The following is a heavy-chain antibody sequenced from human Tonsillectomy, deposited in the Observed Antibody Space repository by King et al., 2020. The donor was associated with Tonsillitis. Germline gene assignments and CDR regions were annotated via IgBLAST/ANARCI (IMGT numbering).Heavy chain of an antibody. CDR2: IHYSGST. J-gene: IGHJ4*02. CDR3: ARRHCSRSVCNPYYFDL. CDR1: GGSISSYY. V-gene: IGHV4-59*08. D-gene: IGHD2-15*01. Sequence: QLQESGPGLVKPSETLSLTCNVSGGSISSYYWSWIRQPPGKGLEWIGYIHYSGSTNYNPSLKSRVTISIDTSKNQFSLKVNSVTAADTAVYYCARRHCSRSVCNPYYFDLWGQGNLVIVSS.